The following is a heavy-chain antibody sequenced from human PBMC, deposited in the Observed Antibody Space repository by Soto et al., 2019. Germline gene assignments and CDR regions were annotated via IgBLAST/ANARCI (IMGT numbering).Heavy chain of an antibody. V-gene: IGHV3-30*18. CDR1: GFTFSSYG. D-gene: IGHD3-3*01. J-gene: IGHJ3*02. CDR2: ISYDGSNK. CDR3: AKDPLVYRYDFWSGYSQPLDI. Sequence: GGSLRLSCAASGFTFSSYGMHWVRQAPGRGLEWVAVISYDGSNKYYADSVKGRFTISRDNSKNTLYLQMNSLRAEDTAVYYCAKDPLVYRYDFWSGYSQPLDIWGQGTMVTVSS.